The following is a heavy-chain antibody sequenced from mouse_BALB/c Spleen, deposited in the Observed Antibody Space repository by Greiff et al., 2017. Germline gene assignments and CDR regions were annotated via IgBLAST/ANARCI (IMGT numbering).Heavy chain of an antibody. J-gene: IGHJ2*01. CDR1: GFTFSSYA. CDR2: ISSGGST. V-gene: IGHV5-6-5*01. CDR3: ARGPSMVTFDY. D-gene: IGHD2-10*02. Sequence: EVMLVESGGGLVKPGGSLKLSCAASGFTFSSYAMSWVRQTPEKRLEWVASISSGGSTYYPDSVKGRFTISRDNARNILYLQMSSLRSEDTAMYYCARGPSMVTFDYWGQGTTLTVSS.